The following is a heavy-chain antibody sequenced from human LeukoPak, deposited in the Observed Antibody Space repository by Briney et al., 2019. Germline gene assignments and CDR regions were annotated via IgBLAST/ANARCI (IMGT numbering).Heavy chain of an antibody. CDR1: GFTFSSCG. Sequence: PGGSLRLSCAASGFTFSSCGMSWVRQAPGKGLEWVSTITDNGGTSYYADSVKGRFTISRDSSKNMLYLQMNSVRVEDTALYYCAKLIPYSGWPYDYWGQGTLVTVSS. J-gene: IGHJ4*02. V-gene: IGHV3-23*01. D-gene: IGHD5-12*01. CDR2: ITDNGGTS. CDR3: AKLIPYSGWPYDY.